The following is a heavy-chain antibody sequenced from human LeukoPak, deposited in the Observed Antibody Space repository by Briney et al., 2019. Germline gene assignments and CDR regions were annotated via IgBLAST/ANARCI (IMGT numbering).Heavy chain of an antibody. V-gene: IGHV3-23*01. CDR1: GFTFSSYG. CDR2: ISGSGGST. CDR3: ASTNYRYYYYYMDV. J-gene: IGHJ6*03. D-gene: IGHD2-8*01. Sequence: GGSLRLSCAASGFTFSSYGMSWVRQAPGKGLEWVSAISGSGGSTYYADSVKGRFTISRDNSKNTLYLQMNSLRAEDTALYYCASTNYRYYYYYMDVWGKGTTVTVSS.